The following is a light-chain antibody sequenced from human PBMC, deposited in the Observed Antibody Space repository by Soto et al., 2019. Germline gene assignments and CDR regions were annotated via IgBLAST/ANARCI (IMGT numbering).Light chain of an antibody. V-gene: IGLV1-44*01. J-gene: IGLJ2*01. Sequence: QSVLTQPPSASGTPGQRVTSPCSGSSSNIGSNTVNCYQQLPGTAPKLLIYSHNQRPSGVPDRFSGSKSGTSASLAISGLQSEDEADYYCAAWDDSLNGVVFGGGTKLNVL. CDR1: SSNIGSNT. CDR2: SHN. CDR3: AAWDDSLNGVV.